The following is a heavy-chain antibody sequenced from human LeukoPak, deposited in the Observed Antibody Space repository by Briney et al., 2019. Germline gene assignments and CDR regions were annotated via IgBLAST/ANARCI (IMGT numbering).Heavy chain of an antibody. V-gene: IGHV3-30*04. CDR2: IPYDGSKK. CDR3: ARAEGYGGELDS. D-gene: IGHD4-23*01. J-gene: IGHJ4*02. Sequence: GRSLRLSCAASGFTFSTYAMHWVRQAAGKGLEWVAVIPYDGSKKYYADSVKGRFTISRENSKNRLYLQMDSLRGGDTAVYYCARAEGYGGELDSWGQGTLVTVSS. CDR1: GFTFSTYA.